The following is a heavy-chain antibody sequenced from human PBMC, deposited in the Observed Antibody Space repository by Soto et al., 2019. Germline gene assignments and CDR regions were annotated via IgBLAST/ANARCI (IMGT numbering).Heavy chain of an antibody. J-gene: IGHJ6*02. CDR1: GFSVTNNY. V-gene: IGHV3-53*02. Sequence: EVQLVGTGGGLIQPGGSLRLSCSVSGFSVTNNYISWVRQAPGKGREWVSLLSSGGTTYYADSVRGRFTVSRDDSKTTLHLQMDSLTPEDTAVYYCARDWSKFSYNYPYYYAMDAWGQGTTVSVSS. CDR2: LSSGGTT. D-gene: IGHD5-18*01. CDR3: ARDWSKFSYNYPYYYAMDA.